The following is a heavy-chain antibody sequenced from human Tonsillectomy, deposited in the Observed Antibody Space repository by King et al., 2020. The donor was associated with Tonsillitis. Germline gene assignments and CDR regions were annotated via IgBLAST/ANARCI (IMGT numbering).Heavy chain of an antibody. CDR3: AKDPTYYKTTYYFDY. D-gene: IGHD3-10*01. Sequence: VQLVESGGGLVQPGGSLRVSCAASGFTFSSYAMSWVRQAPGKGLEWVSLISGGGGSTYYADSVKGRFTISRDNSKNTLYLQMNSLRVEDTAVYYWAKDPTYYKTTYYFDYWGQGTLVTVSS. CDR1: GFTFSSYA. V-gene: IGHV3-23*04. CDR2: ISGGGGST. J-gene: IGHJ4*02.